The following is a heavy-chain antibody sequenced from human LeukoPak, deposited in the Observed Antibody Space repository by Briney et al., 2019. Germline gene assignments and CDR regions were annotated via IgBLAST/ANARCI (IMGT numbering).Heavy chain of an antibody. CDR2: IIPIFGTA. V-gene: IGHV1-69*01. D-gene: IGHD6-19*01. Sequence: SVKVSCKASGGTFSSYAISWVRQAPGQGLEWMGGIIPIFGTANYAQKFQGRVTITADESTSTAYMELSSLRSEDTAVYYCARDREVAGTWYFDYWGQGTPVTVSS. CDR3: ARDREVAGTWYFDY. CDR1: GGTFSSYA. J-gene: IGHJ4*02.